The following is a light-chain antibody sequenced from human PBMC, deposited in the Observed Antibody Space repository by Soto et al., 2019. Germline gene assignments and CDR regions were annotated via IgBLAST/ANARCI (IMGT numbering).Light chain of an antibody. CDR1: QSISNW. Sequence: DIQMTQSPSTLSASVGDRVTITCRASQSISNWLAWYQQKPGKAPSLLIYDVSTLESGVPSRFSGSGSGTEFTLTISSLQPEDFATYYCQRYNSNLLTFGGGTKVEIK. CDR3: QRYNSNLLT. J-gene: IGKJ4*01. V-gene: IGKV1-5*01. CDR2: DVS.